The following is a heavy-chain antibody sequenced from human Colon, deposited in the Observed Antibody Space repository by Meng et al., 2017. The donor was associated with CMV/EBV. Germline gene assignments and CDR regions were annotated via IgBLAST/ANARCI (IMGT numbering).Heavy chain of an antibody. CDR1: GGHISDYY. V-gene: IGHV4-59*01. Sequence: SETLSLTCTVSGGHISDYYWSWIRQPPGQGLEWIGYVYYSGSTNYNPSLKSRVTISVDTSKNEFSLRLNSVTAADTAVYFCAREVRHTSSWSHFFDFWGQGMLVTVSS. D-gene: IGHD6-13*01. J-gene: IGHJ4*02. CDR3: AREVRHTSSWSHFFDF. CDR2: VYYSGST.